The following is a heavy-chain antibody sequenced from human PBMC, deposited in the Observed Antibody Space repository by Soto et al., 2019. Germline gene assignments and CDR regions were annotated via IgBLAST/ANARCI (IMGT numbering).Heavy chain of an antibody. D-gene: IGHD3-16*01. CDR1: GFAFKYAR. J-gene: IGHJ3*01. CDR3: TTDWGSGTHYARAFDV. Sequence: GRSLRLSCAASGFAFKYARMTWVRQAPGKGLEWVGHIRSNIDGATTAYAAPVKGRLTISRDESKNTVDLQMNSLITEDTAVYYCTTDWGSGTHYARAFDVWGQGTMVTVSS. CDR2: IRSNIDGATT. V-gene: IGHV3-15*01.